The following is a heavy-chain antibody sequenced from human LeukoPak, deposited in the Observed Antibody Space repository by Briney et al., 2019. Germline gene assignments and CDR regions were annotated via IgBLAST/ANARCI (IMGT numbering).Heavy chain of an antibody. Sequence: GGSLRLSCAASGFTFSSYWMSWVRQAPGKGLEWVANIEQDGSEKYYVDSVKGRFTISRDNAKNSLYVQMNSLRAEDTAVYYCARGAVPYYYYYGMDVWGQGTTVTVSS. CDR3: ARGAVPYYYYYGMDV. D-gene: IGHD1-26*01. V-gene: IGHV3-7*01. CDR2: IEQDGSEK. J-gene: IGHJ6*02. CDR1: GFTFSSYW.